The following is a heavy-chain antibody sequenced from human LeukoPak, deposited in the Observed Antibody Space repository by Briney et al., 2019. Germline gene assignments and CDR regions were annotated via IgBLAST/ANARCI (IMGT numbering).Heavy chain of an antibody. D-gene: IGHD2-21*02. Sequence: SETLSLACTVSGGSISSYYWSWIRQPPGKGLECIGYIYYRGSTNYNPSLKSRVTMSVDRSKNQFSLKLRSVTAADTAVYYCARASPRGDHMDVWGKGTTVTVSS. CDR2: IYYRGST. CDR3: ARASPRGDHMDV. V-gene: IGHV4-59*01. J-gene: IGHJ6*03. CDR1: GGSISSYY.